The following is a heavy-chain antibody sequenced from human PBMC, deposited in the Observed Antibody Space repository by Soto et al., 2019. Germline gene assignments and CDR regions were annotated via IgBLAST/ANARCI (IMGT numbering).Heavy chain of an antibody. V-gene: IGHV4-31*03. CDR3: ARGNSYGSIAPIDY. J-gene: IGHJ4*02. Sequence: QVQLQESGPGLVKPSQTLSLTCTVSGGSISSGGYYWSWIRQHPGKGLEWIGYIYYSGSTYYNPSLKSRVTISVDTSKNQFPLKLSSVTAADTAVYYCARGNSYGSIAPIDYWGQGTLVTVSS. D-gene: IGHD5-18*01. CDR2: IYYSGST. CDR1: GGSISSGGYY.